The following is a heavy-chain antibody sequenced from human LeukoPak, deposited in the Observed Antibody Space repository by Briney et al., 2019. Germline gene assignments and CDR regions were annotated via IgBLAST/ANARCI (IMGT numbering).Heavy chain of an antibody. J-gene: IGHJ4*02. CDR2: INPNSGGT. Sequence: ASVRVSCKASGYTFTGYYIHWVRQAPGQGLEWMGWINPNSGGTNYAQKFQGRVTMTRDTSISTAYMELSRLRSDDTAVYYCARSTNDILTGYYFYWGQGTLVTVSS. CDR1: GYTFTGYY. CDR3: ARSTNDILTGYYFY. V-gene: IGHV1-2*02. D-gene: IGHD3-9*01.